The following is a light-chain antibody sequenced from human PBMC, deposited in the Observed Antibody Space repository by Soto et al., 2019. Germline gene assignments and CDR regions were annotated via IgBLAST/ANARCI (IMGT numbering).Light chain of an antibody. Sequence: VVLTQSPLSLPVTLGQTASISCRSSQSLVSSDGLTYFNWFHQRPGQSPRRLIYKVSNRDSGVPARFTGSGSGTDFTLTISRVEAEDVGIYYCMQGSHWATFGQGTKLEIK. CDR3: MQGSHWAT. J-gene: IGKJ2*01. V-gene: IGKV2-30*01. CDR2: KVS. CDR1: QSLVSSDGLTY.